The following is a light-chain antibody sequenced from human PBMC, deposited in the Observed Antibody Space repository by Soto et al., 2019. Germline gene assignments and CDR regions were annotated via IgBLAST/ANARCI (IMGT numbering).Light chain of an antibody. J-gene: IGKJ4*01. CDR2: AAS. V-gene: IGKV1-8*01. CDR3: KQYYSYPS. Sequence: AIRMTQSPSSFSASTGDRVTITCRASQGISSYLAWYQQKPGKAPKLLIYAASTLQSGVPSRFSGSGSGTDFTLTISCLQSEDFATYYCKQYYSYPSFGGGTKVDIK. CDR1: QGISSY.